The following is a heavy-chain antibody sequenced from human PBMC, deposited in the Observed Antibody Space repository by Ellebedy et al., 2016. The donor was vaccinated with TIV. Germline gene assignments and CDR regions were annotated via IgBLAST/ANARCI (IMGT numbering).Heavy chain of an antibody. J-gene: IGHJ6*02. CDR2: INPSGGST. CDR3: ARDWPKPYYYYYGMDV. CDR1: GYTFTGYY. Sequence: ASVKVSXXASGYTFTGYYMHWVRQAPGQGLEWMGIINPSGGSTSYAQKFQGRVTMTRDTSTSTVYMELSSLRSEDTAVYYCARDWPKPYYYYYGMDVWGQGTTVTVSS. V-gene: IGHV1-46*01.